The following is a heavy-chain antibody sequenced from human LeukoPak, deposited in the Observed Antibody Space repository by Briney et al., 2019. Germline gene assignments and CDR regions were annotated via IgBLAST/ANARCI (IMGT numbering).Heavy chain of an antibody. J-gene: IGHJ4*02. CDR3: TRAIFDY. Sequence: GGSLRLSCAASGFTVSSNYMSWVRQAPGKGLEWVSVIYSGGSTFYADSVKGRFTISRDNSKNTLYLQMNSLKIEDTAVYYCTRAIFDYWGQGTLVTVSS. CDR2: IYSGGST. D-gene: IGHD2-2*01. CDR1: GFTVSSNY. V-gene: IGHV3-53*01.